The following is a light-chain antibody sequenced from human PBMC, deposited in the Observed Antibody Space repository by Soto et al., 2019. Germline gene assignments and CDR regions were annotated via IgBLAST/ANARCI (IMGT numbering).Light chain of an antibody. V-gene: IGLV2-14*01. J-gene: IGLJ2*01. CDR2: DVS. CDR1: SSDVGGYNY. Sequence: QSALTQPASVSGSPGQSITISCTGTSSDVGGYNYVSWYQQHPGKAPKLMIYDVSNRPSGVSNRFSGSKSGNTASLTISGLQAVDEADYYCSSYTSSTNVVFGGGTKVTVL. CDR3: SSYTSSTNVV.